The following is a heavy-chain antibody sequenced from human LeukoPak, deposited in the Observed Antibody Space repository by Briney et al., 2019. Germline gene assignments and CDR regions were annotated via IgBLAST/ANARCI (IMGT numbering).Heavy chain of an antibody. J-gene: IGHJ4*02. CDR1: GGSISSYY. CDR3: ARQRGSGYDFDY. V-gene: IGHV4-59*08. Sequence: PSETLSLTCTVSGGSISSYYWSWIRQPPGKGLEWIGYMSYSGNTNYNPPLKSRVTISVDTSKNQFSLKLSSVTAADTAVYYCARQRGSGYDFDYWGQGTLVTVSS. D-gene: IGHD5-12*01. CDR2: MSYSGNT.